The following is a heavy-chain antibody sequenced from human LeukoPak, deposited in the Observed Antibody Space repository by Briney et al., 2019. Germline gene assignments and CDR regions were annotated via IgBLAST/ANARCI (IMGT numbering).Heavy chain of an antibody. CDR3: ARAEDIVVVPAAKKGAYDY. J-gene: IGHJ4*02. Sequence: SETLSLTFAVYGGSFSGYYWSWIRQPPGKGLEWIGEINHSGSTNYNPSLKSRVTISVDTSKNQFSLKLSSVTAADTAVYYCARAEDIVVVPAAKKGAYDYWGQGTLVTVSS. D-gene: IGHD2-2*01. CDR2: INHSGST. CDR1: GGSFSGYY. V-gene: IGHV4-34*01.